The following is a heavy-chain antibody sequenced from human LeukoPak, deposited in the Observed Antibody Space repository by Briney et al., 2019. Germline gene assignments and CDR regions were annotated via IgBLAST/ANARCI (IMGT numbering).Heavy chain of an antibody. CDR3: ARDIGEQWLVFDY. J-gene: IGHJ4*02. CDR1: GFIFSSYD. V-gene: IGHV3-30-3*01. CDR2: ISYDGGNK. Sequence: GGSLRLSCAASGFIFSSYDMHWVRQAPGKGLEWVAVISYDGGNKYYAESVKGRFTISRDNSKNTLYLQMNSLRAEDTAVYYCARDIGEQWLVFDYWGQGTLVTVSS. D-gene: IGHD6-19*01.